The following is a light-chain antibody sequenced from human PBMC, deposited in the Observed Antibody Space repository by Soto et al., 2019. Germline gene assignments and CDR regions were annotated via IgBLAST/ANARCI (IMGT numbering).Light chain of an antibody. V-gene: IGLV2-14*01. CDR1: NSDVGGYNY. CDR3: SSYTSSSPYV. J-gene: IGLJ1*01. Sequence: QSVLTQPASVSGSPGQSITISCTGTNSDVGGYNYVSWYQQHPGKAPKLMIYEVSKRPSGVSNRFSGSKSGNTASLTISGLQAEDEADYFCSSYTSSSPYVFGSGTKVTVL. CDR2: EVS.